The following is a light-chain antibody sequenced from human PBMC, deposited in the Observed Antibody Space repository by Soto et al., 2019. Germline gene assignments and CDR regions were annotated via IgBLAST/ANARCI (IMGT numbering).Light chain of an antibody. Sequence: QSVLTQPPSVSGAPGQRVTISCTGSSSNIGAGYDVHWYQQRPGTAPKLLISANINRPSGVPDRFSGSKAGTSASLAITGLQADEEGDYDCQSYDSTLSARYVFGTGTKLTVL. J-gene: IGLJ1*01. CDR2: ANI. V-gene: IGLV1-40*01. CDR3: QSYDSTLSARYV. CDR1: SSNIGAGYD.